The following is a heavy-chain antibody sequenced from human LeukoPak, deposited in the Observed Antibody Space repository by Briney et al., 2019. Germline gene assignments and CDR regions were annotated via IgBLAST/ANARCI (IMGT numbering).Heavy chain of an antibody. D-gene: IGHD3-9*01. V-gene: IGHV3-23*01. CDR1: GFTFSSYA. CDR2: ISGSGGST. CDR3: AKDSSRYFDWSCFDY. J-gene: IGHJ4*02. Sequence: PGGSLRLSCAASGFTFSSYAMSWVRQAPGKGLEWVSAISGSGGSTYYADSVKGRFTISRDNSKNTLYLQMNSLRAEDTAVYYCAKDSSRYFDWSCFDYWGQGTLVTVSS.